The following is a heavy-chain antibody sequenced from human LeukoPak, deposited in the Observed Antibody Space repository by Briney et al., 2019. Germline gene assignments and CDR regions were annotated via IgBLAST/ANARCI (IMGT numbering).Heavy chain of an antibody. V-gene: IGHV4-38-2*02. CDR3: ARDRNMIFGVVISSFDY. CDR1: RYPISSDYH. D-gene: IGHD3-3*01. Sequence: SETLSLTCTVSRYPISSDYHWGWIRQPPGKGLEWIGSISHSGNTYYNPSLKSRVTISLDTSKNQFSLRLSSVTAADTAVYYCARDRNMIFGVVISSFDYWGQGILVSVSS. CDR2: ISHSGNT. J-gene: IGHJ4*02.